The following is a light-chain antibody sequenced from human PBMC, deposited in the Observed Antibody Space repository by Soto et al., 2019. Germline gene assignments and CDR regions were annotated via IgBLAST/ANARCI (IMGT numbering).Light chain of an antibody. Sequence: DIQMTQSPSSVSASLGDRVTITCRASQGISTWLAWYQQKPGKAPRLLIYAASKLQTVVPSRFSGSGSGTDFTLTINSLQPEDFATYYCQQANSFPVTFGGGNKVESK. CDR2: AAS. J-gene: IGKJ4*01. V-gene: IGKV1-12*01. CDR1: QGISTW. CDR3: QQANSFPVT.